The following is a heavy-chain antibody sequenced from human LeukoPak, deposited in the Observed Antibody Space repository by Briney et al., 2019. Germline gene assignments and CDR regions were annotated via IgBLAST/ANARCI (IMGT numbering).Heavy chain of an antibody. J-gene: IGHJ3*02. D-gene: IGHD3-9*01. CDR3: ARARYVISFYAFDI. Sequence: PSETLSLTCTVSSGSISSYYWSLIRLPPGKGLEWIGYLSKSGNTNYSPSLKSRVTIFGDTSKNQFFLKLSSVTAADTAVYYCARARYVISFYAFDIWGQGTLVTVSS. V-gene: IGHV4-59*01. CDR2: LSKSGNT. CDR1: SGSISSYY.